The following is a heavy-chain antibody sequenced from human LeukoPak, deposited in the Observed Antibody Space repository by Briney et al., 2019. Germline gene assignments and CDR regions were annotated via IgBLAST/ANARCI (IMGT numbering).Heavy chain of an antibody. CDR1: GFFFTSSG. CDR2: IGSDGSKQ. Sequence: PGGSLRLSCAASGFFFTSSGMNWVRQAPGKGREGVRFIGSDGSKQYYADSVKGRFSISRDNSRNTVSLQMNSLRLEDTAVYYCATDGSGTSFPYYFESWGQGTLVTVSS. V-gene: IGHV3-30*02. J-gene: IGHJ4*02. D-gene: IGHD3-10*01. CDR3: ATDGSGTSFPYYFES.